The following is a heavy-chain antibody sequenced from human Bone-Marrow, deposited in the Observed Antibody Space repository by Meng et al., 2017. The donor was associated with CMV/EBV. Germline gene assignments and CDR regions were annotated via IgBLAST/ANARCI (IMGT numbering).Heavy chain of an antibody. CDR3: ARDSRYCSSTSCYTGIDY. V-gene: IGHV1-69*10. CDR2: IIPILGIA. J-gene: IGHJ4*02. Sequence: SVKVSCKASGGTFSSYAISWVRQAPGQGLEWMGGIIPILGIANYAQKFQGRVTITADKSTSTAYMELSSLRSEDTAVYYCARDSRYCSSTSCYTGIDYWGQGTLVTVSS. D-gene: IGHD2-2*02. CDR1: GGTFSSYA.